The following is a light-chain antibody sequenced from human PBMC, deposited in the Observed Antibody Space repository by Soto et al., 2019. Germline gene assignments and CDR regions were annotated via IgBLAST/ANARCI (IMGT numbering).Light chain of an antibody. J-gene: IGKJ1*01. CDR3: QHYNSYSGT. V-gene: IGKV1-5*01. CDR2: DAS. Sequence: DIQMTQSPSTLSASVGDRVTITCRASQSISSWLAWYQQKPGKAPNLLIYDASNLESGVPSRFSGSGSGTEFTLTISSLQPDDFATYYCQHYNSYSGTFGKGTKVEIK. CDR1: QSISSW.